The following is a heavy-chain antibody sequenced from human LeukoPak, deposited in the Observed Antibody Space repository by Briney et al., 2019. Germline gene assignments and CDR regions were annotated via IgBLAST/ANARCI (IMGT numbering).Heavy chain of an antibody. D-gene: IGHD2-15*01. CDR3: ATDYCSGGSCYFDY. CDR1: GGTFSSYA. Sequence: GASVKVSCKASGGTFSSYAISWVRQAPGQGLEWMGGIIPIFGTANYAQKFQGRVTMTEDTSTDTAYMELSSLRSEDTAVYYCATDYCSGGSCYFDYWGQGTLVTVSS. J-gene: IGHJ4*02. CDR2: IIPIFGTA. V-gene: IGHV1-69*06.